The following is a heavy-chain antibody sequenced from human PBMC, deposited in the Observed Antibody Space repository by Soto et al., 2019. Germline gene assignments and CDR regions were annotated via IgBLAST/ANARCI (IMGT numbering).Heavy chain of an antibody. CDR3: ARLPNWNDEDSFDY. D-gene: IGHD1-1*01. CDR2: MNPNSGNT. J-gene: IGHJ4*02. Sequence: ASVKVSCKASGYTFTSYDINWVRQATGQGLEWMGWMNPNSGNTGYAQKFQGRVTMTRNTSISTAYMELSSLRSEDTAVYYCARLPNWNDEDSFDYWGQGTLVTVSS. V-gene: IGHV1-8*01. CDR1: GYTFTSYD.